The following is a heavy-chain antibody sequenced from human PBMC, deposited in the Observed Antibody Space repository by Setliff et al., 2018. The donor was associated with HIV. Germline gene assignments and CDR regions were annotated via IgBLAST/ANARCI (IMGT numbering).Heavy chain of an antibody. D-gene: IGHD2-21*01. J-gene: IGHJ2*01. Sequence: LSLTCAVSGYSISSGYYWGWIRQPPGKGLEWIGTIYHSGSTYYNPSLKSRVTISVDTSKNQFSLRLSSVTAADSAVYYCARRRETIVVVIGIPNWYFDLWVPETLLVTVSS. CDR3: ARRRETIVVVIGIPNWYFDL. CDR2: IYHSGST. CDR1: GYSISSGYY. V-gene: IGHV4-38-2*01.